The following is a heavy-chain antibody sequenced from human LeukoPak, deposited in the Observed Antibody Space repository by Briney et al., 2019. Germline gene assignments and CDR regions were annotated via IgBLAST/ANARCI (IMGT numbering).Heavy chain of an antibody. Sequence: GGSLRLSCAASGFTFSSYAMHWVRQAPGKGLEYVSAISSNGGSTYYANSVKGRFTTSRDNSKNTLYLQMGSLRAEDMAVYYCARGTDGGYDQSFDYWGQGTLVTVSS. CDR3: ARGTDGGYDQSFDY. CDR2: ISSNGGST. J-gene: IGHJ4*02. CDR1: GFTFSSYA. V-gene: IGHV3-64*01. D-gene: IGHD5-12*01.